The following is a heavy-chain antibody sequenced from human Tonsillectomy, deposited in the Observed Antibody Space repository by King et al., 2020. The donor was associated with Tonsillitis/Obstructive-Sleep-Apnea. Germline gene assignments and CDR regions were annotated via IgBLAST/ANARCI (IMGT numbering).Heavy chain of an antibody. V-gene: IGHV3-7*01. Sequence: DVQLVEAGGGLVQPGGSLRLSCAASGFTFSSYWMSWGRQAPGKGLEWVANINQGGAEKYFVDSVKGRFTISRDNAKNSLYLQMNSLRAEDTAMYYCARTGVAVPNDYWGQGTLVTVSS. D-gene: IGHD6-19*01. J-gene: IGHJ4*02. CDR1: GFTFSSYW. CDR2: INQGGAEK. CDR3: ARTGVAVPNDY.